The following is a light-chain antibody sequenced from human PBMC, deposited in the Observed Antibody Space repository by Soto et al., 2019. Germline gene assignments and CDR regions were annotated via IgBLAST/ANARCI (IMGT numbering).Light chain of an antibody. CDR1: SSNIGNNY. Sequence: QAAVTQPPSVSAAPGQTVTISCSGSSSNIGNNYVSWYQQLPGTAPKLLIYDNNKRPSGIADRFSGSKSGTSGTLDITGLQTGDEADYYCATWDYSLTGEVFGGGTQLTVL. V-gene: IGLV1-51*01. CDR3: ATWDYSLTGEV. J-gene: IGLJ2*01. CDR2: DNN.